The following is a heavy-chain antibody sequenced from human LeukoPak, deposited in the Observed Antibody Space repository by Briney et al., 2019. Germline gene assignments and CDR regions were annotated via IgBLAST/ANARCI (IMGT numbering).Heavy chain of an antibody. J-gene: IGHJ4*02. V-gene: IGHV3-15*01. D-gene: IGHD2-15*01. CDR3: TSNSASVVGESFDY. CDR2: IKSKIDGGTP. CDR1: GFTFRNAW. Sequence: GGSLRLSCAASGFTFRNAWMSWVRQAPGKGLEWVGRIKSKIDGGTPDYPAPVKGRFTISRDGSKNTVDLQMNSLKTEDTGIYYCTSNSASVVGESFDYWGQGTQVTVSS.